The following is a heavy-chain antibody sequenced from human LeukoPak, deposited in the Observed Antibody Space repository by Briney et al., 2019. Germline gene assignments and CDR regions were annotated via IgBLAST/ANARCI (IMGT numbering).Heavy chain of an antibody. V-gene: IGHV3-23*01. Sequence: GGSLRLSCAASGFTFTTIPMSGLGQAPGQGRDWVSAIRGSVGTTSSADSVKGRFTISRDNSKNTLFLQMNSLRAEDTAVYYCAKDSWLVRGYYFDYWGQGTLVTVSS. CDR2: IRGSVGTT. J-gene: IGHJ4*02. CDR3: AKDSWLVRGYYFDY. CDR1: GFTFTTIP. D-gene: IGHD6-19*01.